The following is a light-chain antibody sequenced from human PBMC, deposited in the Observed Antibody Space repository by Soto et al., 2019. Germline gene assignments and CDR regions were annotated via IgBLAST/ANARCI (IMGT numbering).Light chain of an antibody. V-gene: IGKV3-15*01. CDR3: QQSDSWPRT. J-gene: IGKJ1*01. CDR1: QYLRLN. Sequence: EIVMTQSPATLSVSPGQRVTLSCMASQYLRLNLVWYQQKAGQAPRLLIYGASTRAPGVPARFSGSGSGTEFTLTISSLQSEDFAVYYCQQSDSWPRTFGQGTKVEIK. CDR2: GAS.